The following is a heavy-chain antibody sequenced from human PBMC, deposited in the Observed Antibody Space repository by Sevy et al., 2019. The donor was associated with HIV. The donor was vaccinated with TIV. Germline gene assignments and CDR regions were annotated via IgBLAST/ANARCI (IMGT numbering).Heavy chain of an antibody. V-gene: IGHV3-30*02. D-gene: IGHD3-10*01. CDR1: GFTFSSYG. CDR3: AKDRTGYYGSGSKPNDY. CDR2: IRYDGSNK. J-gene: IGHJ4*02. Sequence: GGSLRLSCAASGFTFSSYGMHWVRQAPGKGLEWVAFIRYDGSNKYYADSVKGRFTISRANSKNTLYLQMNSLRAEDTAVYYCAKDRTGYYGSGSKPNDYWGQGTLVTVSS.